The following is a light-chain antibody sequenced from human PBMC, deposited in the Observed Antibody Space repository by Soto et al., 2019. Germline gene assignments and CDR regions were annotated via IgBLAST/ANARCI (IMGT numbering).Light chain of an antibody. CDR1: SSDVGGYNY. V-gene: IGLV2-14*01. J-gene: IGLJ1*01. CDR2: DVS. CDR3: SSYTSSSSYV. Sequence: QAASVSGSPGQSITISCTGTSSDVGGYNYVSWYQQHPGKAPKLMIYDVSNRPSGVSNRFSGSKSGNTASLTISGLQAEDEADYYCSSYTSSSSYVFGTGTKVTVL.